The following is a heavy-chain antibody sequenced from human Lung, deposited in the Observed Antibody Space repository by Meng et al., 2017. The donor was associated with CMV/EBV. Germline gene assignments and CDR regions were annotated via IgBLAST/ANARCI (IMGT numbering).Heavy chain of an antibody. J-gene: IGHJ5*02. CDR3: ATEGPLNWFDR. V-gene: IGHV1-69*05. CDR1: GGTFSNYP. CDR2: FIPIFGTP. Sequence: SXXVSFKASGGTFSNYPVSWVRHAPGLGLEWMGGFIPIFGTPDYAQKFQGRLTITTDESTSTAYMALNSLRSEDTAVYYCATEGPLNWFDRWGQGTLVTVSS.